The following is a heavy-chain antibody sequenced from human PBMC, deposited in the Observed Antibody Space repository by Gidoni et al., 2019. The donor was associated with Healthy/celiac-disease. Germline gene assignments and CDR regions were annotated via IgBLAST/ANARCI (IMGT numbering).Heavy chain of an antibody. CDR2: ISSSGSTI. J-gene: IGHJ4*02. CDR1: GCTFSSYS. V-gene: IGHV3-21*01. Sequence: EVQLVESGGGLVKPGGSLRLSCSASGCTFSSYSMNWVRQAPGKGLEWVASISSSGSTIYYADSVKGRFTISRDNAKNSLYLQMNSLRAEDTAVYYCARDGYSSSSLFDYWGQGTLVTVSS. D-gene: IGHD6-6*01. CDR3: ARDGYSSSSLFDY.